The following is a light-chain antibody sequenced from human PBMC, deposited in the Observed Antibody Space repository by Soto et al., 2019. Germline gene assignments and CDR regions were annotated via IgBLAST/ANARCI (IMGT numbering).Light chain of an antibody. CDR3: QQRSNWIT. Sequence: EIVLTQSPATLSLSPGERATLSCRASQSVSSSLAWYQQQPGQAPRLLIYDASNRATGIPARFSGSGSGTDFTLTISSLEPEDFAVYYCQQRSNWITFGQGTRLEIK. J-gene: IGKJ5*01. V-gene: IGKV3-11*01. CDR1: QSVSSS. CDR2: DAS.